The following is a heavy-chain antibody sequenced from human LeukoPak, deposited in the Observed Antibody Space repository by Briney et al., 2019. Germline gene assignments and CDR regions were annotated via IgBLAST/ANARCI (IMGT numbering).Heavy chain of an antibody. J-gene: IGHJ4*02. CDR3: AKLAIEASKVRGVFDY. CDR2: ISYDGSNK. V-gene: IGHV3-30*18. D-gene: IGHD3-10*01. CDR1: GFTFSSYG. Sequence: GGSLRLSCAASGFTFSSYGMHWVRQAPGKGLEWVAVISYDGSNKYYADSVKGRFTISRDNSKNTLYLQMNSLRAEDTAVYYCAKLAIEASKVRGVFDYWGQGTPVTVSS.